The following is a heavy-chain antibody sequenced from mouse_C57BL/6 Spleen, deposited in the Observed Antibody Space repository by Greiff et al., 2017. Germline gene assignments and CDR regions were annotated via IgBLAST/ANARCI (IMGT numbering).Heavy chain of an antibody. CDR3: ARSWDVGY. CDR2: IYPGDGDT. D-gene: IGHD4-1*01. Sequence: QVQLQPSGPELVKPGASVQISCKASAYAFSSSWMNWVKQRPGTGLEWIGRIYPGDGDTNYNGKFKGKATLTADKSSSTAYMKLSSLTSEDSAVYFCARSWDVGYGGQGTTLTVAS. J-gene: IGHJ2*01. CDR1: AYAFSSSW. V-gene: IGHV1-82*01.